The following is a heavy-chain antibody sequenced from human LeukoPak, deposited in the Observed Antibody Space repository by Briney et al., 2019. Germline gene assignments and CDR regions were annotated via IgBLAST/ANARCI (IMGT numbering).Heavy chain of an antibody. CDR3: ARGEGYSYSDDYYFFYMDV. D-gene: IGHD5-18*01. CDR2: MYYSGSS. CDR1: GGSISSSSYY. Sequence: SETLSLTCNVSGGSISSSSYYWGWIRQPPGKGLEWIGSMYYSGSSYYNPSLKSRVTISVDTSKNQFSLKLSSVTAADTAVYYCARGEGYSYSDDYYFFYMDVWGKGTTVTVSS. J-gene: IGHJ6*03. V-gene: IGHV4-39*01.